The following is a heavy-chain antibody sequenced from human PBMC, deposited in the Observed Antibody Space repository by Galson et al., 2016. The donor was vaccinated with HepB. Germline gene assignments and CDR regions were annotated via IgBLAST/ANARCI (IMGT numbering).Heavy chain of an antibody. CDR3: AILSVDVVLVMNGVDV. J-gene: IGHJ6*02. V-gene: IGHV3-49*04. D-gene: IGHD5-12*01. CDR2: IRSNPFGGTT. Sequence: SLRLSCAASGFTFGDHAMSWVRQAPGKGLEWVGFIRSNPFGGTTEYAASVQGRFTISRDDSKTIAYLQMNSLRVEEAAVYYCAILSVDVVLVMNGVDVWGQGTTVTVSS. CDR1: GFTFGDHA.